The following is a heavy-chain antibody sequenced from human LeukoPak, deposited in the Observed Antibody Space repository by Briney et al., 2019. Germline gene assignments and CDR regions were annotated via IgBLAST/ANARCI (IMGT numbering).Heavy chain of an antibody. CDR3: ASSSSWYRINYYYYYGMDV. CDR2: IYYSGST. J-gene: IGHJ6*02. D-gene: IGHD6-13*01. CDR1: GGSISSYY. Sequence: SETLSLTCTVSGGSISSYYWSWIRQPPGKGLEWIGYIYYSGSTNYNPSLKSRVTISVDTSKNQFSLKLSSVTAADTAVYYCASSSSWYRINYYYYYGMDVWGQGTTVTVSS. V-gene: IGHV4-59*08.